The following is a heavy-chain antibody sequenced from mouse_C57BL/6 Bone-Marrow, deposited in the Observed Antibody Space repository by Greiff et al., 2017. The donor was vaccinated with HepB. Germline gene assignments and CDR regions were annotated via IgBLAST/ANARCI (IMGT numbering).Heavy chain of an antibody. D-gene: IGHD2-1*01. J-gene: IGHJ4*01. Sequence: EVKLVESGGGLVQPGESLKLSCESNEYEFPSHDMSWVRKTPEKRLELVAAINSDGGSTYYPDTMERRFIISRDNTKKTLYLQMSSLRSEDTALYYLERHTMVTTGDGNYAMDYWGQGTSVTVSS. CDR3: ERHTMVTTGDGNYAMDY. CDR2: INSDGGST. CDR1: EYEFPSHD. V-gene: IGHV5-2*01.